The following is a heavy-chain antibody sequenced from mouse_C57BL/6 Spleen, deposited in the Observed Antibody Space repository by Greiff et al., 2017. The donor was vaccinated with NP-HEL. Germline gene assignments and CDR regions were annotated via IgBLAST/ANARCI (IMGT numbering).Heavy chain of an antibody. CDR2: IGPEDGET. CDR3: ASDYDYDGARGY. CDR1: GFNIKDYY. D-gene: IGHD2-4*01. V-gene: IGHV14-2*01. J-gene: IGHJ2*01. Sequence: EVQGVGSGAELVKPGASVQLSCTASGFNIKDYYMPWVEPRTEQGLEWVGRIGPEDGETKYAPKVQGKATITADTSSNTAYLQLSSLTSEDTAVYYCASDYDYDGARGYWGQGTTLTVSS.